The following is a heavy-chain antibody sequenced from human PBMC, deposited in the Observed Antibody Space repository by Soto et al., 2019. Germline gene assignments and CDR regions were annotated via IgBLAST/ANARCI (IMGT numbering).Heavy chain of an antibody. Sequence: QVQLQESGSGLVKPSQTLSLTCTVSGDSISSGGYSWSWIRQPPQKGLEWIGYIYHTGSTSYSPSLNSRVTIAVDKSKNQFSLILNSVTAADTAIYYCARAHYGPSGYYFDSWGQGTLFTVSS. CDR2: IYHTGST. J-gene: IGHJ4*02. CDR3: ARAHYGPSGYYFDS. V-gene: IGHV4-30-2*01. CDR1: GDSISSGGYS. D-gene: IGHD3-22*01.